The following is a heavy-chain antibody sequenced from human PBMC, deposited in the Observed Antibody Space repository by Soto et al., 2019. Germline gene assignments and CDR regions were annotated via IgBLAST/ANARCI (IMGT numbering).Heavy chain of an antibody. V-gene: IGHV3-21*01. Sequence: GGTLRLSCFASGFTFSDYNMNWLRQTPGKGLEWVSSIASRSNYIYYADSLKGRFTVSRDNARNSLYLQVDNLRAEDTAVYYCARNRRIAVEMDVWGQGTTVTVSS. CDR2: IASRSNYI. D-gene: IGHD2-21*01. CDR1: GFTFSDYN. CDR3: ARNRRIAVEMDV. J-gene: IGHJ6*02.